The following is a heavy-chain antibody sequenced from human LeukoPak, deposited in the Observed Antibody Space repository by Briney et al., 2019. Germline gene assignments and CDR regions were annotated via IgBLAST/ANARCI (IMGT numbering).Heavy chain of an antibody. Sequence: SETLSLTCTVPGYSISSGYYWGWIRQPPGKGLEWIGSIYHSGSTYYNPSLKSRDTISVDKSKNQFSLKLSSVTAADTAVYYCAREFLFMGRGYYYYYGMDVWGQGTTVTVSS. CDR3: AREFLFMGRGYYYYYGMDV. CDR1: GYSISSGYY. V-gene: IGHV4-38-2*02. CDR2: IYHSGST. J-gene: IGHJ6*02. D-gene: IGHD3-10*01.